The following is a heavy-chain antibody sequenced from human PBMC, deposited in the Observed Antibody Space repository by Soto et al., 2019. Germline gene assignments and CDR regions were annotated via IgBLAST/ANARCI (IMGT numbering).Heavy chain of an antibody. CDR2: INAGNGNT. CDR1: GYTFTSYA. V-gene: IGHV1-3*01. D-gene: IGHD3-22*01. CDR3: ARPNSRGPYWYFDL. Sequence: GASVKVSCKASGYTFTSYAMHWVRQAPGQRLEWMGWINAGNGNTKYSQKFKGRVTITRDTSASTDYMELSSLRSEDTAVYYCARPNSRGPYWYFDLWGRGTLVTVSS. J-gene: IGHJ2*01.